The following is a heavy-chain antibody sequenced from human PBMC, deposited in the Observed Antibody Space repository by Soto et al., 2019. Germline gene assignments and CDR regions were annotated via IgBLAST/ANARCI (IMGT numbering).Heavy chain of an antibody. D-gene: IGHD3-3*01. CDR3: ATFLPLSHYDFWSGFFDY. CDR2: ISGSVGTT. Sequence: GGSLRLSCAASGFTFSSCAMSWVRQAPGKGLEWVSVISGSVGTTYYADSVKGRFTVSRDNSKNTLYLQMNSLRAEDTAVYYCATFLPLSHYDFWSGFFDYRGQGPLVTVSS. J-gene: IGHJ4*02. CDR1: GFTFSSCA. V-gene: IGHV3-23*01.